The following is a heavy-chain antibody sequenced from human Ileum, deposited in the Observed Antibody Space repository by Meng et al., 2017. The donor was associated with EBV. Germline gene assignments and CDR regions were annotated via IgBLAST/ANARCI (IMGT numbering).Heavy chain of an antibody. Sequence: QLRESGPGLGKPSETRSLTCSVSNGSVSSYGYYWTWIRQPPGKGLEWIGYMSYTGSTNYKSTLKSRVTISVDKSKNQFSLKLSSVTAADTAVYYCARERGGGDRGIQWGQGTLVTVSS. CDR3: ARERGGGDRGIQ. D-gene: IGHD2-21*02. CDR2: MSYTGST. V-gene: IGHV4-61*08. J-gene: IGHJ4*02. CDR1: NGSVSSYGYY.